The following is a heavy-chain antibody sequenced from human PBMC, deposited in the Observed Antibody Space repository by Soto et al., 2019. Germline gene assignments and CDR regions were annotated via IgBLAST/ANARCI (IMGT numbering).Heavy chain of an antibody. V-gene: IGHV3-74*01. Sequence: WGSLRLSCSASWFTFSSYWIHWVRQAPGKGLVWVSRINSDGSSTRYADSVKGRFTISRDNAKNTLYLQMNSLRAEDTAVYYCASGIAAAGVYYYYGMDVWRHGTTVTVSS. J-gene: IGHJ6*02. CDR3: ASGIAAAGVYYYYGMDV. CDR1: WFTFSSYW. CDR2: INSDGSST. D-gene: IGHD6-13*01.